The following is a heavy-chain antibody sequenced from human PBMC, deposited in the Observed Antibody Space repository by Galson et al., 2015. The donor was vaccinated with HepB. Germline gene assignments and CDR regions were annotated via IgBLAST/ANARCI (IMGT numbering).Heavy chain of an antibody. CDR2: IEEDGNTK. V-gene: IGHV3-7*03. D-gene: IGHD3-22*01. CDR3: ANFYHSSGWYAFDM. Sequence: SLSLSCAASGFTFSSYWMTWVRQAPGKGLEWVANIEEDGNTKTYVDSVKGRYTISRDNAKNSLYLQMNSLTAEDTAMYYCANFYHSSGWYAFDMWGQGTMVTVSS. J-gene: IGHJ3*02. CDR1: GFTFSSYW.